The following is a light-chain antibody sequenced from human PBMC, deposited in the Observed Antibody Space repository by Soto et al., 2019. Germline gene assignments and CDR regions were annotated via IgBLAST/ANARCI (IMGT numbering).Light chain of an antibody. J-gene: IGKJ4*01. CDR1: HSVSSSY. Sequence: PVQRVPLTCISRHSVSSSYLTWYQQKPVQAPRLLIYGAATRATSIPARFSGSGSGTDFTLTISSVQPEDFAVYYCQQDYNLPRFGGGT. V-gene: IGKV3D-7*01. CDR3: QQDYNLPR. CDR2: GAA.